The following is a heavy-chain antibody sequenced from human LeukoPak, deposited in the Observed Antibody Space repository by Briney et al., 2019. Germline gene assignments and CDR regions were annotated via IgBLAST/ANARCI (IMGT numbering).Heavy chain of an antibody. CDR3: ARGNYYDSSGYYF. D-gene: IGHD3-22*01. J-gene: IGHJ4*02. Sequence: ASVKVSCKASGYTFTGYYMHWVRQAPGQGLEWMGWINPNSGGTNYAQRFQGRVTMTRDTSISTAYMELSRLRSDDTAVYYCARGNYYDSSGYYFWGQGTLVTVSS. CDR2: INPNSGGT. V-gene: IGHV1-2*02. CDR1: GYTFTGYY.